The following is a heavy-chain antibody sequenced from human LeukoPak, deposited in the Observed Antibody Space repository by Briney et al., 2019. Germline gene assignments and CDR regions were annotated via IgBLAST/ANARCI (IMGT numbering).Heavy chain of an antibody. Sequence: GGSLRLSCEASGFTFSSYTIHWVRQAPGKGLEWVSTISSGSSYMYYADSVKGRFTISRDNAKNSLFLQMNSLRVEDTAVYYCARGLRDIPGADHYFYYGMEVWGQGTTVAVSS. V-gene: IGHV3-21*01. J-gene: IGHJ6*02. CDR3: ARGLRDIPGADHYFYYGMEV. CDR2: ISSGSSYM. D-gene: IGHD2-15*01. CDR1: GFTFSSYT.